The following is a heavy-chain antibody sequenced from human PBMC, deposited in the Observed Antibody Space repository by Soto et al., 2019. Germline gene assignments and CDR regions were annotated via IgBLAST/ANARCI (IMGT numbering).Heavy chain of an antibody. V-gene: IGHV4-4*02. J-gene: IGHJ6*02. CDR1: GDSISSSNW. CDR3: ARAGIAVAGTPVGYYYGMDV. D-gene: IGHD6-19*01. CDR2: IYHSGST. Sequence: PSETLSLTCAVSGDSISSSNWWNWVRQPPGKGLEWIGEIYHSGSTNYNSSLKSRVTISVDTSKNQFSLKLSSVTAADTAVYYCARAGIAVAGTPVGYYYGMDVWGQGTTVTVSS.